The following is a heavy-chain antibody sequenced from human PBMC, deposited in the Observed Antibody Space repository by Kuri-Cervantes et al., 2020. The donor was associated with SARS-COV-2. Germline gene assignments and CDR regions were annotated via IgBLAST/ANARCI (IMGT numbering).Heavy chain of an antibody. CDR3: ARGREGVVPATILGLGYFLYFSMDV. V-gene: IGHV4-59*12. J-gene: IGHJ6*03. D-gene: IGHD2-2*01. Sequence: GSLRLSCTVSGGSISSYYWSWIRQPPGKGLKWIGYIYYSGSTNYNPSLSSRVTISVDMSKNQFSLRLSSVTAADTAMYYCARGREGVVPATILGLGYFLYFSMDVWGKGTSVTVSS. CDR1: GGSISSYY. CDR2: IYYSGST.